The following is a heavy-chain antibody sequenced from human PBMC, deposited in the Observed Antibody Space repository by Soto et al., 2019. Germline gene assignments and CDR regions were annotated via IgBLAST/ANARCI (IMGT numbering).Heavy chain of an antibody. V-gene: IGHV3-21*01. CDR2: ISSSSSYI. Sequence: LRLSCAASGFTFSSYSMNWVRQAPVKGLEWVSSISSSSSYIYYADSVKGRFTISRDNAKNSLYLQMNSLRAEDTAVYYCARDVLGSSWPSDYYYYYGMDVWGQGTTVTVSS. D-gene: IGHD6-13*01. CDR3: ARDVLGSSWPSDYYYYYGMDV. CDR1: GFTFSSYS. J-gene: IGHJ6*02.